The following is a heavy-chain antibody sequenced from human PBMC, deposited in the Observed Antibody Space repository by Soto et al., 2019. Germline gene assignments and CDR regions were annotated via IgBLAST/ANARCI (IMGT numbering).Heavy chain of an antibody. CDR3: ARPLRYFDWFTRGYYYYYGMDV. V-gene: IGHV4-39*01. Sequence: PSETLSLTCTVSGGSISSSAYYWGWIRQPPGKGLEWMGSIYYSGGTAYNPSLKSRVTISVDTSKNQCSLKMTSVTAADTAVYYCARPLRYFDWFTRGYYYYYGMDVWGQGTTVTVSS. J-gene: IGHJ6*02. D-gene: IGHD3-9*01. CDR1: GGSISSSAYY. CDR2: IYYSGGT.